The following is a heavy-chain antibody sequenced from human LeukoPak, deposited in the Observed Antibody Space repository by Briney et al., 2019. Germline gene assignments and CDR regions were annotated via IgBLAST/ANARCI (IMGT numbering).Heavy chain of an antibody. J-gene: IGHJ6*02. CDR1: GFTFSSYA. D-gene: IGHD6-13*01. Sequence: GSLRLSCAASGFTFSSYAMHWVRQAPGKGLEWVAVISYDGSNKYYADSVKGRFTISRDNSKNTLYLQMNSLRAEDTAVYYCARDFRAPGIAAAGEYYYYYGMDVWGQGTTVTVSS. CDR3: ARDFRAPGIAAAGEYYYYYGMDV. V-gene: IGHV3-30*04. CDR2: ISYDGSNK.